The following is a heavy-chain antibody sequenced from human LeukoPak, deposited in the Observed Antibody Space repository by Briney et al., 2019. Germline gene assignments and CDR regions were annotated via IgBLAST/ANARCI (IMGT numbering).Heavy chain of an antibody. CDR3: AKGTSWMNPYYYMDV. D-gene: IGHD2-2*01. CDR1: GFTFNSYA. V-gene: IGHV3-23*01. CDR2: IGSSGGTT. J-gene: IGHJ6*03. Sequence: PGGSLRLSCAASGFTFNSYAMTWVRQAPGKGLEWVSAIGSSGGTTYYADSVKGRITISRDNSKNTLYLQLNSLRAEDTAVYYCAKGTSWMNPYYYMDVWGTGTTVTVSS.